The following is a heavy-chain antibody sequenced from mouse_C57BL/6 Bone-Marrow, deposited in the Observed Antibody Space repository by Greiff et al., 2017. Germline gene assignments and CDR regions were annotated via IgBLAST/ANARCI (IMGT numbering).Heavy chain of an antibody. V-gene: IGHV1-75*01. CDR1: GYTFTDYY. CDR3: ARKGTLTTGYYYAMDY. J-gene: IGHJ4*01. D-gene: IGHD1-1*01. Sequence: VQLQQSGPELVKPGASVKISCKASGYTFTDYYINWVKQRPGQGLEWIGWIFPGSGSTYYNEKFKGKATLTVDKSSSTAYMLLSSLTSEDSAVYFCARKGTLTTGYYYAMDYWGQGTSVTVSS. CDR2: IFPGSGST.